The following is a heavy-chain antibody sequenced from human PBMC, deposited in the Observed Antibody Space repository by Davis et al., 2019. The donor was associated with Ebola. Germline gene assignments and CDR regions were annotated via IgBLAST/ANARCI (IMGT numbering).Heavy chain of an antibody. CDR1: GFTFSSYG. D-gene: IGHD2-21*02. CDR3: ARDRGVVTAFLVWFDP. CDR2: IKQDGSEK. Sequence: GESLKISCAASGFTFSSYGMHWVRQAPGKGLEWVANIKQDGSEKYYVDSVKGRFTISRDNAKNSLYLQMNSLRAEDTAVYYCARDRGVVTAFLVWFDPWGQGTLVTVSS. J-gene: IGHJ5*02. V-gene: IGHV3-7*03.